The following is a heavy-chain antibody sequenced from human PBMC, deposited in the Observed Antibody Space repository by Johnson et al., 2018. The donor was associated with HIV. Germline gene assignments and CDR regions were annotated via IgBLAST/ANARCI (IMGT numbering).Heavy chain of an antibody. CDR3: AKDVGNYWPNAFDI. V-gene: IGHV3-30*02. Sequence: KGLDWVTFIRYDGSGKYYADSVNGRFTISRDNSKNTLYLQMNSLRAEDTAVYYCAKDVGNYWPNAFDIWGQGTMVTVSS. J-gene: IGHJ3*02. CDR2: IRYDGSGK. D-gene: IGHD3-22*01.